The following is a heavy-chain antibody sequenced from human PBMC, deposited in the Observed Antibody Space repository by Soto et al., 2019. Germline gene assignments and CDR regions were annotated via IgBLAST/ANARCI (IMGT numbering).Heavy chain of an antibody. V-gene: IGHV1-69*13. CDR3: ARDKGIAAAGTIGLNYYYYGMDV. CDR2: IIPIFGTA. J-gene: IGHJ6*02. D-gene: IGHD6-13*01. Sequence: ASVKVSCKASGGTFSSYAISWVRQAPGQGLEWMGVIIPIFGTANYAQKFQGRVTITADESTSTAYMELSSLRSEDTAVYYCARDKGIAAAGTIGLNYYYYGMDVWGQGTTVTVSS. CDR1: GGTFSSYA.